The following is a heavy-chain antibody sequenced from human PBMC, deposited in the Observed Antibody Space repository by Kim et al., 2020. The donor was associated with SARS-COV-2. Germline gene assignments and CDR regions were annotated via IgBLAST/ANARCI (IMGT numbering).Heavy chain of an antibody. V-gene: IGHV1-46*01. CDR3: ARGDSSRFDY. D-gene: IGHD6-13*01. J-gene: IGHJ4*02. Sequence: STSYAQKFQGRVTMTRDTSTSTVYMELSSLRSEDTAVYYCARGDSSRFDYWGQGTLVTVSS. CDR2: ST.